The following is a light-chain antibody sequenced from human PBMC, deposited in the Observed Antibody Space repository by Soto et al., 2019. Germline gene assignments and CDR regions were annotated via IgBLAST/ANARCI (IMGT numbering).Light chain of an antibody. V-gene: IGKV1-5*03. CDR3: QQYNSYPLT. CDR2: KAS. Sequence: DIQMTQSPSTLSASVGDRVTITCRASQSISSWLAWYQQKPGKAPKLLIYKASSLESGVPSGFSGSGSGTEFTLTISSLQPDDFATYYCQQYNSYPLTFGGGTKVEIK. J-gene: IGKJ4*01. CDR1: QSISSW.